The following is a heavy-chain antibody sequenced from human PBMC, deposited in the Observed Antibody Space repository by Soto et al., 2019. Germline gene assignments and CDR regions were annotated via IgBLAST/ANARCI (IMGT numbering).Heavy chain of an antibody. CDR2: IFHSGST. D-gene: IGHD3-16*02. CDR1: GGSVSSNNW. J-gene: IGHJ3*02. CDR3: ARPLLLGGVSVRAFTI. V-gene: IGHV4-4*02. Sequence: QVQLQESGPGLVKPSETLSLTCGVSGGSVSSNNWWSWVRQSPGKGLEWIGEIFHSGSTNYNPSLKSRVTMSLDKTKNQFSLKLGPVTAADTAVYYCARPLLLGGVSVRAFTIWGQGTMVTVSS.